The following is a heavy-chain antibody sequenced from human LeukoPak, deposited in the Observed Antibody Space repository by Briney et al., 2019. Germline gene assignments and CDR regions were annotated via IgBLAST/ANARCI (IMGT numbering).Heavy chain of an antibody. D-gene: IGHD3-22*01. CDR1: GFTFSSYA. Sequence: GGSLRLSCAASGFTFSSYAMHWVRQAPGKGLEYVSAISSNGGSTYYANSVKGRFTISRDNSMNTLYLQMGSLRAEDMAVYYCARDGAQYYYDSSGYPPDYWGQGTLVTVSS. J-gene: IGHJ4*02. V-gene: IGHV3-64*01. CDR3: ARDGAQYYYDSSGYPPDY. CDR2: ISSNGGST.